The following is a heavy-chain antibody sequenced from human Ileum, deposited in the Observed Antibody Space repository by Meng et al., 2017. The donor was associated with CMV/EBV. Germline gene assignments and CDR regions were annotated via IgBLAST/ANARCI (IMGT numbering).Heavy chain of an antibody. CDR1: GFTVSSNG. D-gene: IGHD1-26*01. J-gene: IGHJ4*02. CDR3: AKDGKWDLIGGTFDN. CDR2: IWYDGSQR. Sequence: GESLKISCAASGFTVSSNGMYWVRQAPGKGLEWVAVIWYDGSQRYYADSVRGRFTISRDNTNNMLFLHMSSLRAEETDVYYCAKDGKWDLIGGTFDNWGQGTLVTVSS. V-gene: IGHV3-33*06.